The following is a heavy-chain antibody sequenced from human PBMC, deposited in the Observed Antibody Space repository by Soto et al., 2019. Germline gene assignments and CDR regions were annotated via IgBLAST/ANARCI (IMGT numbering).Heavy chain of an antibody. CDR1: GFTFSSSA. CDR3: AKDLSSLGWLALGAPFDS. Sequence: PGGSLRFPCAASGFTFSSSAMNWVRQAPGKGLERVAPMSANGCNTFYAHSVNGLFTISRDRSKNLLYLHLDSLRVEDTASYYCAKDLSSLGWLALGAPFDSWGQGTLVTVSS. J-gene: IGHJ4*02. CDR2: MSANGCNT. V-gene: IGHV3-23*01. D-gene: IGHD5-18*01.